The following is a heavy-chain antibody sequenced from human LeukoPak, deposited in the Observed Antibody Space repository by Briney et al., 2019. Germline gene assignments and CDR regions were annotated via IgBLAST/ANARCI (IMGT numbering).Heavy chain of an antibody. D-gene: IGHD3-3*01. J-gene: IGHJ4*02. V-gene: IGHV4-30-4*01. CDR3: ARHYYAGNY. CDR2: IYYSGST. CDR1: GDSISSGDFY. Sequence: SQTLSLTCTVSGDSISSGDFYWSWIRQPPGKGLEWIGYIYYSGSTSYNPSLKSRVAISVDTSKNQFSLKLSSVTAADTAVYYRARHYYAGNYWGQGTLVTVSS.